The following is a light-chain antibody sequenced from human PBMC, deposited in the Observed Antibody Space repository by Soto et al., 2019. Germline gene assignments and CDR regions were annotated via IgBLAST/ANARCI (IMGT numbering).Light chain of an antibody. CDR3: QQYNNWPPLT. CDR2: GAS. V-gene: IGKV3-15*01. CDR1: QSVSSN. J-gene: IGKJ4*01. Sequence: EIVMTQSPVTLSVSPGERATLSCRASQSVSSNLAWYQQKCGQAPRLLIYGASTRATGIPARFSGNGSGTEFTLTISSLQSEDFAVYYCQQYNNWPPLTFGGGTKVEIK.